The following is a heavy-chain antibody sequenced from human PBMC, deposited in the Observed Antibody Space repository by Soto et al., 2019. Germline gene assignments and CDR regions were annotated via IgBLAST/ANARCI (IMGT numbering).Heavy chain of an antibody. J-gene: IGHJ6*02. CDR1: GDSISTTSYY. D-gene: IGHD3-22*01. V-gene: IGHV4-39*07. CDR3: ARAMRQDLRRPYGMDV. Sequence: PSETLSLTCTVSGDSISTTSYYWGWIRQPPGKGLEWIGNIYYSGNTYYNPSLKSRVTISVDTSKNQFSLKLSSVTAADTAVYYCARAMRQDLRRPYGMDVWGQGTRVTVSS. CDR2: IYYSGNT.